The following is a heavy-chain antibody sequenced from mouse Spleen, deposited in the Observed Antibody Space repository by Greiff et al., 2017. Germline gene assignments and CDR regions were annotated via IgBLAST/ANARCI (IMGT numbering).Heavy chain of an antibody. CDR2: IDPSDSET. J-gene: IGHJ3*01. CDR1: GYTFTSYW. V-gene: IGHV1-52*01. Sequence: QVQLKQPGAELVRPGSSVKLSCKASGYTFTSYWMHWVKQRPIQGLEWIGNIDPSDSETHYNQKFKDKATLTVDKSSSTAYMQLSSLTSEDSAVYYCAREGVYDYDGFAYWGQGTLVTVSA. D-gene: IGHD2-4*01. CDR3: AREGVYDYDGFAY.